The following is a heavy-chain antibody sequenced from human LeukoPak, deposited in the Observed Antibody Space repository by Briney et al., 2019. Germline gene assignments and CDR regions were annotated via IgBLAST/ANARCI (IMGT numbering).Heavy chain of an antibody. CDR1: GFTFSSYA. Sequence: PGGSLRLSCAASGFTFSSYAMSWVRQAPGKGLEWVSAISGSGGSTYYADSVKGRFTISRDNSKNTLYLQMNSLRAEDTAVYYCAKDALTGTSSYYYYYMDVWGKGTTVTVSS. CDR2: ISGSGGST. J-gene: IGHJ6*03. D-gene: IGHD1-7*01. CDR3: AKDALTGTSSYYYYYMDV. V-gene: IGHV3-23*01.